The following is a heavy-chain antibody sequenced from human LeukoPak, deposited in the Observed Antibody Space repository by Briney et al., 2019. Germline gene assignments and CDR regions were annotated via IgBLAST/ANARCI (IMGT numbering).Heavy chain of an antibody. CDR3: AKDQQYCAGGHCHSSDV. J-gene: IGHJ6*02. CDR2: ISASGGSI. D-gene: IGHD2-8*02. V-gene: IGHV3-23*01. CDR1: GFTFSSYA. Sequence: GGSLRLSCAASGFTFSSYAMTWVRQAPVKGLEWVSSISASGGSIYYVDSVKGRFTVSRDNSRNTLYLQMNSLRAEDTALYYCAKDQQYCAGGHCHSSDVWGQGTMVTVSS.